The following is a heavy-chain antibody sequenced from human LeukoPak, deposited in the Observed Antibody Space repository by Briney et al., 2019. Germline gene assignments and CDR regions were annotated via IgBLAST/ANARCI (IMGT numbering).Heavy chain of an antibody. D-gene: IGHD6-19*01. V-gene: IGHV4-38-2*01. CDR3: ARNEGIVVAGTWFDS. CDR1: GFSISGGYY. J-gene: IGHJ1*01. Sequence: SETLSLNCAVSGFSISGGYYWVWIRQPPGKGLEWIGSVYHNGNTPFNMSLKSRVTLSVDSSKNQFSLRLSSVTAADTARYYCARNEGIVVAGTWFDSWGQGTLVFVSS. CDR2: VYHNGNT.